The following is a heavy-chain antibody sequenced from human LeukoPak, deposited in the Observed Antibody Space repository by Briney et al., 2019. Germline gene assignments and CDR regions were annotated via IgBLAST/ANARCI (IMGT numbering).Heavy chain of an antibody. CDR1: GYTLTELS. V-gene: IGHV1-24*01. D-gene: IGHD1-26*01. Sequence: ASVKVSCKVSGYTLTELSMHWVRQAPGKGLEWMGGFDPEDGETIYAQKFQGRVTMTEDTSTDTAYMELSSLRSEDTAVYYCATVEKSGSYHIACPLDYWGQGTLVTVSS. CDR2: FDPEDGET. CDR3: ATVEKSGSYHIACPLDY. J-gene: IGHJ4*02.